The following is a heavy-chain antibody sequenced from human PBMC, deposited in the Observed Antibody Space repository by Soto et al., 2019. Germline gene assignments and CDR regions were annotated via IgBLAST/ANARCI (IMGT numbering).Heavy chain of an antibody. CDR1: GFTFSSYA. Sequence: EVQLLESGGGLVQPGGSLRLSCAASGFTFSSYAMSWVRQAPGKGLEWVSAISGSGGSTYYADSVKGRFTISRDNSKNTLYLQMNSLRAEDTAVYYCAREYYYDSSFRWGFFDYWGQGTLVTVSS. CDR2: ISGSGGST. J-gene: IGHJ4*02. CDR3: AREYYYDSSFRWGFFDY. D-gene: IGHD3-22*01. V-gene: IGHV3-23*01.